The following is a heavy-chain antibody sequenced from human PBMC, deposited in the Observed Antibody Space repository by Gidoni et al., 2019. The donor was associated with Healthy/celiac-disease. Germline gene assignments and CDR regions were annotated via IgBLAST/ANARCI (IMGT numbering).Heavy chain of an antibody. V-gene: IGHV4-34*01. J-gene: IGHJ4*02. CDR2: INHSGST. CDR1: GGSFSGYY. CDR3: ARGWRDEWELLAY. Sequence: QVQLQQWGAGLLKPSETLSLTCAVYGGSFSGYYWSWIRQPPGKGLEWIGEINHSGSTNYNPSLKSRVTISVDTSKNQFSLKLSSVTAADTAVYYCARGWRDEWELLAYWGQGTLVTVSS. D-gene: IGHD1-26*01.